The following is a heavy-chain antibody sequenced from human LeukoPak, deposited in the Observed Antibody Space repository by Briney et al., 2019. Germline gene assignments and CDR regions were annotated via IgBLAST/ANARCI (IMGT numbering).Heavy chain of an antibody. Sequence: XXXXSGGSISGYYWSWIRQPPGKGLEWIGYIYYSGSTNYNPSLKSRVTISVDTSKNQFSLKLTSVTAADTAVYYCTXXLXXGXXYXXYWGQGILVTVSS. CDR3: TXXLXXGXXYXXY. CDR2: IYYSGST. D-gene: IGHD1-26*01. J-gene: IGHJ4*02. CDR1: GGSISGYY. V-gene: IGHV4-59*08.